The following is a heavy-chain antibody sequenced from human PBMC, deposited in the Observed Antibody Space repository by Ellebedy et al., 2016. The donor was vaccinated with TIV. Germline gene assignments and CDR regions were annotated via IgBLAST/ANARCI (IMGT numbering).Heavy chain of an antibody. CDR3: ARGHYGMDV. Sequence: GGSLRLSXAASGFTFSSYWMSWVRQAPGKGLEWVANIKQDGSEKYYVDSVKGRLTVSRDNAKSSVYLQMNSLRAEDTAVYYCARGHYGMDVWGQGTTVTVSS. V-gene: IGHV3-7*04. CDR2: IKQDGSEK. CDR1: GFTFSSYW. J-gene: IGHJ6*02.